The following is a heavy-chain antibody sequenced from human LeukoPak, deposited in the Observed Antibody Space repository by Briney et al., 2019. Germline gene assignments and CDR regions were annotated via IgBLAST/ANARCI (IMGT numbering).Heavy chain of an antibody. CDR3: ASSQSSGYYSFDYYFDY. CDR2: IYSGGST. Sequence: GGSLRLSCAASGFTVSSNYMSWVRQAPGKGLEWVSVIYSGGSTYYADSVKGRFTISRDNSKNTLYLQMNSLRAEDTAVYYCASSQSSGYYSFDYYFDYWGQGTLVTVSS. D-gene: IGHD3-22*01. J-gene: IGHJ4*02. V-gene: IGHV3-66*01. CDR1: GFTVSSNY.